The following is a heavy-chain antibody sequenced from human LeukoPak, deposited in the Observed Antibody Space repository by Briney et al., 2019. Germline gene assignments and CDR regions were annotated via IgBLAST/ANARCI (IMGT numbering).Heavy chain of an antibody. V-gene: IGHV3-30*01. CDR2: ISYDGSNK. D-gene: IGHD3-22*01. Sequence: GGSLRLSCAASGFTFSGYAMHWVRQAPGKGLEWVAVISYDGSNKYYADSVKGRFTISRDNSKNTLYLRMNSLRAEDTAVYYCARDRFYDSSGYYFDYWGQGTLVTVSS. CDR3: ARDRFYDSSGYYFDY. J-gene: IGHJ4*02. CDR1: GFTFSGYA.